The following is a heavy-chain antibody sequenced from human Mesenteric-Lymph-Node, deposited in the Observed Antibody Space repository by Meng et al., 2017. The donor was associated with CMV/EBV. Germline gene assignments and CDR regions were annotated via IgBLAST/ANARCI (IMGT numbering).Heavy chain of an antibody. D-gene: IGHD3-10*01. J-gene: IGHJ6*02. CDR3: ARDRTMVRTYGMDV. Sequence: SETLSLTCTVSGYSISSGYYWGWIRQPPGKGLEWIGSIYYSGSTYYNPSLKSRVTISVDTSKNQFSLKLSSVTAADTAVYYCARDRTMVRTYGMDVWGQGTTVTVSS. CDR2: IYYSGST. V-gene: IGHV4-38-2*02. CDR1: GYSISSGYY.